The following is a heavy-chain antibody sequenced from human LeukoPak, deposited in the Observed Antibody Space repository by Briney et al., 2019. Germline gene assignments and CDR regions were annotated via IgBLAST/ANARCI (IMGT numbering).Heavy chain of an antibody. Sequence: PGGSLRLSCAASGFTFSSYGMHWVRQAPGKGLEWVAVIWNDGSHEYYADSEKGRFTISRDNSRDTVYLQMNSLRAEDTAVYYCARKGPPRDAFDIWGQGTMVTVSS. J-gene: IGHJ3*02. V-gene: IGHV3-33*01. CDR3: ARKGPPRDAFDI. CDR1: GFTFSSYG. CDR2: IWNDGSHE.